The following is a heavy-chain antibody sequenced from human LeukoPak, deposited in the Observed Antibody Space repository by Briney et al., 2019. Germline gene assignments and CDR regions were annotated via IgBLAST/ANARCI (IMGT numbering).Heavy chain of an antibody. V-gene: IGHV5-51*01. J-gene: IGHJ4*02. D-gene: IGHD6-6*01. CDR3: ARQYVYSSSFFGY. Sequence: GESLKISCKGSGYSFTSYWIGWVRQMPGKGLEWMGIIYPGDPDTRYSPSFQGQVTISADKSISTAYLQWSSLKASDTAMYYCARQYVYSSSFFGYWGQGTLVTVSS. CDR1: GYSFTSYW. CDR2: IYPGDPDT.